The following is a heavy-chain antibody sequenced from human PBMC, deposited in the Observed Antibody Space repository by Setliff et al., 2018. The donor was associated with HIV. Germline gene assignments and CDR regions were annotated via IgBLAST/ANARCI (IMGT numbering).Heavy chain of an antibody. Sequence: SETLSLTCAVYGGSFSGYYWSWIRQPPGKGLEWLGEINHSGTTNYNASLNRRVTISVDTSKNQFSLKQGYVTAGDTAMYYCARGLGEMGTKIGNYFDYWGQGTLVTVSS. J-gene: IGHJ4*02. CDR1: GGSFSGYY. V-gene: IGHV4-34*01. D-gene: IGHD1-1*01. CDR2: INHSGTT. CDR3: ARGLGEMGTKIGNYFDY.